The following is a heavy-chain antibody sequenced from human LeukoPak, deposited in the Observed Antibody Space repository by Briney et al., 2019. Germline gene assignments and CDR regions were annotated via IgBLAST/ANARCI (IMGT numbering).Heavy chain of an antibody. Sequence: GASVKVSCKASGYTFTGYYMHWVRQAPGQGLEWMGRINPNSGGTNYAQKLQGRVTMTTDTSTSAAYMDLRSLRSDDTAVYYCARSFGGDFWSGYTDNWFDPWGQGTLVTVSS. V-gene: IGHV1-2*06. CDR3: ARSFGGDFWSGYTDNWFDP. CDR2: INPNSGGT. D-gene: IGHD3-3*01. J-gene: IGHJ5*02. CDR1: GYTFTGYY.